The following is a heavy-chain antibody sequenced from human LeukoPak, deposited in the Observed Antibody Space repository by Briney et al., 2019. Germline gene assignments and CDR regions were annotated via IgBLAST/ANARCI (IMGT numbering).Heavy chain of an antibody. J-gene: IGHJ4*02. D-gene: IGHD3-10*01. V-gene: IGHV3-23*01. CDR3: ARSEYYYGSGSYYFFDY. CDR2: ISGDGRTT. Sequence: PGGSLRLSCAASGFTFSMFAMSWVRQALGEGLEWVSAISGDGRTTYFADSVKGRFTSSRDNSKNTLYLQMNSLRAEDTAVYYCARSEYYYGSGSYYFFDYWGQGTLVTVSS. CDR1: GFTFSMFA.